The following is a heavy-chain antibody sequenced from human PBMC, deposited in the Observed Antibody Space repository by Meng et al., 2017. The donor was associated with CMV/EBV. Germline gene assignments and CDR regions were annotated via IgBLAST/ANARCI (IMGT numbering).Heavy chain of an antibody. CDR2: ISSSSSYI. D-gene: IGHD6-6*01. V-gene: IGHV3-21*01. CDR3: ARGFEQLAFY. Sequence: RLSCAASGFTFSSYSMNWVRQAPGKGLEWVSSISSSSSYIYYADSVKGRFTISRDNAKNSLYLQMNSLRAEDTAVYYCARGFEQLAFYWGQGTLVTSPQ. J-gene: IGHJ4*02. CDR1: GFTFSSYS.